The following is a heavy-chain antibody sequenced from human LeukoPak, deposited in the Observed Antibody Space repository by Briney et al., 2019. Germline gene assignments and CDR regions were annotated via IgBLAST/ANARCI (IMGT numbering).Heavy chain of an antibody. D-gene: IGHD1-26*01. CDR3: AKDLWSGSYSAFDY. J-gene: IGHJ4*02. Sequence: GGSLRLSCAASGFTFSSYGMHWVRQAPSKGLEWVAVISYDGSNKYYADSVKGRFTISRDNSKNTLYLQMNSLRAEDTAVYYCAKDLWSGSYSAFDYWGQGTLVTVSS. V-gene: IGHV3-30*18. CDR1: GFTFSSYG. CDR2: ISYDGSNK.